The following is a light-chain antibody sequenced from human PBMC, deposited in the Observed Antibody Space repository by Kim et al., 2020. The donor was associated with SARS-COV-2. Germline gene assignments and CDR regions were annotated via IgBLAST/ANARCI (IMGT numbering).Light chain of an antibody. CDR1: SSNIGSGYD. Sequence: QSVLTQPPSVSGAPGQRVTISCTGSSSNIGSGYDVHWYQQVPGTAPKLVIYDNNSRPSGVPDRFSGSKSGTSASLAITEVQAEDEADYYCQSYDSSLSGYVFGTGTKVTVL. CDR2: DNN. V-gene: IGLV1-40*01. CDR3: QSYDSSLSGYV. J-gene: IGLJ1*01.